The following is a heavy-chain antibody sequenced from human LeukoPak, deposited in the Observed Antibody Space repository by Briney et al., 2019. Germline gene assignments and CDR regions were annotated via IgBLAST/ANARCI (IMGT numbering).Heavy chain of an antibody. D-gene: IGHD3-10*01. CDR2: IYYSGST. CDR1: GGSISSHY. CDR3: ARQMSGYGSGSYYTGNYRGPTYYYYYYMDV. V-gene: IGHV4-59*08. Sequence: SETLSLTCTVSGGSISSHYWSWIRQPPGKGLEWIGYIYYSGSTNYNPSLKSRLTISVDTSKNQFSLKLSSVTAADTAVYYCARQMSGYGSGSYYTGNYRGPTYYYYYYMDVWGKGTTVTISS. J-gene: IGHJ6*03.